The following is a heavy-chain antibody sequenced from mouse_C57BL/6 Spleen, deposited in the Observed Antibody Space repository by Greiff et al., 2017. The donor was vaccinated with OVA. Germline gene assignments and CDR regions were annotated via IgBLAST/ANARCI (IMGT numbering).Heavy chain of an antibody. J-gene: IGHJ2*01. CDR2: ISYDGSN. Sequence: DVQLQESGPGLVKPSQSLSLTCSVTGYSITSGYYWNWIRQFPGNKLEWMGYISYDGSNNYNPSLKNRISITRDTSKNQFFLKLNSVTTEDTATYYCARGHLDYWGQGTTLTVSS. D-gene: IGHD3-1*01. V-gene: IGHV3-6*01. CDR3: ARGHLDY. CDR1: GYSITSGYY.